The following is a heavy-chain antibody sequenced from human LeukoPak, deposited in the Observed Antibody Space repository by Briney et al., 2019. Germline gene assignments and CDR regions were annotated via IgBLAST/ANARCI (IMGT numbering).Heavy chain of an antibody. Sequence: ASVKVSCKASGYTFISYGISWVRQAPGQGLEWMGWISAYNGNTNYAQKLQGRVTMTTDTSTSTAYMELRSLRSDDTAVYYCARDMDVDGAFDIWGQGTMVTVSS. CDR1: GYTFISYG. CDR2: ISAYNGNT. CDR3: ARDMDVDGAFDI. J-gene: IGHJ3*02. V-gene: IGHV1-18*01. D-gene: IGHD3-10*01.